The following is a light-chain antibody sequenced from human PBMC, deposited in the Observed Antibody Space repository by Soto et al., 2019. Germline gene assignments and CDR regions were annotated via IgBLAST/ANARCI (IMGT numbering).Light chain of an antibody. V-gene: IGKV1-5*03. J-gene: IGKJ2*01. CDR1: QTIRTW. CDR3: QQYDSYSLYT. CDR2: KAS. Sequence: DIQMTQSPSTLSASVGDRVTITCRASQTIRTWLAWYQQKPGKAPKLLIYKASTLESGVPSRFSGSGSGTEFTLTISCLQPDDFATYYCQQYDSYSLYTFGQGTKVDIK.